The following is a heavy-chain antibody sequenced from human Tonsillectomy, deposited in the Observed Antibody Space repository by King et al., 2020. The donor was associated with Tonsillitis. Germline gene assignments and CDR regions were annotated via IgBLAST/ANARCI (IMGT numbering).Heavy chain of an antibody. D-gene: IGHD6-13*01. CDR1: GFTFSSYA. CDR3: ARRYSSTWSFFDY. J-gene: IGHJ4*02. Sequence: LVESGGGVVQPERSLRLSCAASGFTFSSYAMHWVRQAPGKGLEWVAVISYDGSKKYYADSVKGRFTISRDNSKNTLFLQMNSLRSEDAAVYYCARRYSSTWSFFDYWGQGTLVTVSS. V-gene: IGHV3-30*04. CDR2: ISYDGSKK.